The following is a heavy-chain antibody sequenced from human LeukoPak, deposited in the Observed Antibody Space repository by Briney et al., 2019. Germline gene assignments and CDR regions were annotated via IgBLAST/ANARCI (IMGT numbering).Heavy chain of an antibody. Sequence: GGSVRLSCAASGFTFSSYGVNWVRQAPGKGLEWVSYISSSGSTIYYADSVKGRFTISRDNAKNSLYLQMNSLRAEDTAVYYCAELGITMIGGVWGKGTTVTISS. J-gene: IGHJ6*04. CDR1: GFTFSSYG. CDR2: ISSSGSTI. D-gene: IGHD3-10*02. V-gene: IGHV3-48*04. CDR3: AELGITMIGGV.